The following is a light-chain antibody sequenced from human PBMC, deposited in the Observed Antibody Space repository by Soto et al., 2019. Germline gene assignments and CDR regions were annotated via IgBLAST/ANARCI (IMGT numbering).Light chain of an antibody. J-gene: IGLJ2*01. CDR1: NIGSNR. Sequence: SYELTQPPSVSLAPGQTATITCGGNNIGSNRVHWYQQKPGQAPVVIVSDDSDRPSGIPERISGSNSGKTASLTISRVEVGDEADYYCQVWDTSADYRGVVFGAGTKLTVL. CDR3: QVWDTSADYRGVV. V-gene: IGLV3-21*02. CDR2: DDS.